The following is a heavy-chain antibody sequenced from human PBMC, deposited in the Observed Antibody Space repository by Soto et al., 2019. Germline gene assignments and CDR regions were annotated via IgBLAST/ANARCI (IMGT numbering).Heavy chain of an antibody. V-gene: IGHV4-34*01. J-gene: IGHJ5*02. CDR3: ERDCYNTGGWFDP. CDR1: GGSFSGYY. CDR2: NNHSGST. Sequence: QVQLQQWGAGLLKPSETLSLTCAVYGGSFSGYYWSWIRQPPGKGLEWIGENNHSGSTNYNPSLKSRVPIAVDTSKNQCSVMLSSVTAAETAVYYCERDCYNTGGWFDPWGQGTLVTVSS. D-gene: IGHD2-21*01.